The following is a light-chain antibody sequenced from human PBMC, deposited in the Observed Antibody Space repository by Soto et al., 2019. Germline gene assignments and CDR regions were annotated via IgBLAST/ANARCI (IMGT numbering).Light chain of an antibody. J-gene: IGKJ1*01. Sequence: EIVLTQSPGTLSLSPGEGATLSCRASQSVNSNYLAWFQQKPGQAPRILIYSTSHRATGIPDRFSGSGSGTDFTLTISRLEPEDFVVYYCQQYDKSPWTFGQGTKVEIK. CDR2: STS. CDR1: QSVNSNY. V-gene: IGKV3-20*01. CDR3: QQYDKSPWT.